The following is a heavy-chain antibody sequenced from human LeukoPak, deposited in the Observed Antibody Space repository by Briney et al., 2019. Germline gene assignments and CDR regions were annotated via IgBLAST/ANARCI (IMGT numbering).Heavy chain of an antibody. CDR3: ASAATSGTYNLDS. J-gene: IGHJ4*02. CDR2: INHSGTT. CDR1: GGSFSDYY. Sequence: PSETLSLTCAVYGGSFSDYYWSWIRQPPGKGLEWIGEINHSGTTNYKPSLKSRFTLSVDTSKNQFSLKLTSVTAADTAVYYCASAATSGTYNLDSWGQGTLVTVSS. D-gene: IGHD1-26*01. V-gene: IGHV4-34*01.